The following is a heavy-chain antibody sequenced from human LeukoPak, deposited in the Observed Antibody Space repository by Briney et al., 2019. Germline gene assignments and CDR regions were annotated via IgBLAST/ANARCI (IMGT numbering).Heavy chain of an antibody. CDR2: ISTDGSST. Sequence: PGGSLRLSCAASGFTFSSYWMHWVRQAPGKGLVWVSRISTDGSSTSYADSVKGRCTISRDNAKNTLYLQMNRLRSEDTAVYYCARGVVVGATSALGHWGRGTLVAVCS. CDR3: ARGVVVGATSALGH. V-gene: IGHV3-74*01. CDR1: GFTFSSYW. J-gene: IGHJ4*02. D-gene: IGHD1-26*01.